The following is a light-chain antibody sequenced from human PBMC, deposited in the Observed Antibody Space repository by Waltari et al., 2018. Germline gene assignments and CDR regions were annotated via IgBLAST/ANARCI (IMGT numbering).Light chain of an antibody. Sequence: QSLLTQPPSISGAPGQRVTISCSGGSSNIGRKSVNWYEQGPGTAPKLLIFRSDQRPSGVSDRFSGSKSGTSASLTITGLLSADEADYICAAWDDSLNAWIFGGGTRLTVL. CDR2: RSD. J-gene: IGLJ3*02. CDR3: AAWDDSLNAWI. V-gene: IGLV1-44*01. CDR1: SSNIGRKS.